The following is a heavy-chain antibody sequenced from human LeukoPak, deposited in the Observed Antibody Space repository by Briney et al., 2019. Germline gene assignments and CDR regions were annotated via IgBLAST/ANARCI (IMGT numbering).Heavy chain of an antibody. CDR1: GFTFSTYW. Sequence: PGGSLRLSCAGSGFTFSTYWMSWVRQAPGKGLEWVANINQDGGEKHYVDSVKGRFTISRDNAKDSLDLQLNSLRGEDTAVYYCARGTLKAAATDFDYWGQGTLVTASS. CDR2: INQDGGEK. D-gene: IGHD6-13*01. CDR3: ARGTLKAAATDFDY. V-gene: IGHV3-7*02. J-gene: IGHJ4*02.